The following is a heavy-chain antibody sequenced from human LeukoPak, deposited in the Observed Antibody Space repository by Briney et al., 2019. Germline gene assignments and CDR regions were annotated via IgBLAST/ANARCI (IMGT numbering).Heavy chain of an antibody. CDR3: ARVGVGAPGEEWFDH. J-gene: IGHJ5*02. V-gene: IGHV4-59*11. CDR1: GGSISSHY. D-gene: IGHD2-8*01. Sequence: SETLSLTCTVSGGSISSHYWSWIRQPPGKGLEGIGYIYYSGSTNYNPSLMSRVTISVDTSKNQFSLKLSSVTAADTAVYYCARVGVGAPGEEWFDHWGQGTLVTVSS. CDR2: IYYSGST.